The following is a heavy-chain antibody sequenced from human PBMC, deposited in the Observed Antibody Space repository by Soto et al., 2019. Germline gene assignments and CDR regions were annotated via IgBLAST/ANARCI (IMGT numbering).Heavy chain of an antibody. CDR2: SNHSGST. CDR1: GGSFSGYY. Sequence: QVQLQQWGAGLLKPSETLSLTCAVYGGSFSGYYWSWIRQPPGKGLEWIGESNHSGSTNYNPSLKSRVTISVDTSKNQFSLKLSSVTAADTAVYYCARGAPIWYYYGMDVWGQGTTVTVSS. V-gene: IGHV4-34*01. CDR3: ARGAPIWYYYGMDV. J-gene: IGHJ6*02.